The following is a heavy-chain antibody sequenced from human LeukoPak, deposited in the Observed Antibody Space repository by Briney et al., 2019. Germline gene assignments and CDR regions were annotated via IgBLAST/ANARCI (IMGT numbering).Heavy chain of an antibody. CDR3: AKGFTKTIAATDY. CDR2: ISSRGDST. J-gene: IGHJ4*02. Sequence: GGSLRLSCAASGFTFSNYAMSWVRQAPERGLEWVSTISSRGDSTYDADSVKGRFTISRDNSKNSLYLQMNNVRVEDTAVYYCAKGFTKTIAATDYWGQGTLVTVSS. D-gene: IGHD6-13*01. CDR1: GFTFSNYA. V-gene: IGHV3-23*01.